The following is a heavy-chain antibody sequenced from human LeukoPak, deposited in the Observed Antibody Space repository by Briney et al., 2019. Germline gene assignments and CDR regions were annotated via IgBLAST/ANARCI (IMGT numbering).Heavy chain of an antibody. D-gene: IGHD5-12*01. CDR1: GLTFSDYG. Sequence: GGSLRLSCTASGLTFSDYGMHWVRQAPGNGLEWVATIWYEERTKYYRDSVKGRFTISRGNSKNTIYLQMNSLRVDDTAVYYCAKEGIYMKSSLEDWGQGTLVTVSS. J-gene: IGHJ4*02. CDR2: IWYEERTK. V-gene: IGHV3-33*06. CDR3: AKEGIYMKSSLED.